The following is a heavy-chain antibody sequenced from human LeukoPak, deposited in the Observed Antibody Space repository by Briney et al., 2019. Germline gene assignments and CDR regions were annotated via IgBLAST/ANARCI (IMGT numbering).Heavy chain of an antibody. CDR3: ARDPEHYGSGSYLDY. J-gene: IGHJ4*02. CDR2: IWYDGSNK. CDR1: GFTFSSYG. D-gene: IGHD3-10*01. Sequence: PGRSLRLSCAASGFTFSSYGMHWVRQAPGKGLEWVAVIWYDGSNKYYADSVKGRFTISRDNSKNTLYLQMNSLRGEDTAVYYCARDPEHYGSGSYLDYWGQGSLVTVSS. V-gene: IGHV3-33*01.